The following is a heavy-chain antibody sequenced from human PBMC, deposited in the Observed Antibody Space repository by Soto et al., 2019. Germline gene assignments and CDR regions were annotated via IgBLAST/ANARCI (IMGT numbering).Heavy chain of an antibody. Sequence: GGSLRLSCAASGFTFSSHSMNWVRQAPGKGLEWASYISSSSSTIYYADSVKGRFTISRDNAKNSLYLQMNSLRAEDTAVYYCARDRGSGWAEDWFDPWGQGTLVTVSS. CDR1: GFTFSSHS. CDR3: ARDRGSGWAEDWFDP. D-gene: IGHD6-19*01. CDR2: ISSSSSTI. J-gene: IGHJ5*02. V-gene: IGHV3-48*01.